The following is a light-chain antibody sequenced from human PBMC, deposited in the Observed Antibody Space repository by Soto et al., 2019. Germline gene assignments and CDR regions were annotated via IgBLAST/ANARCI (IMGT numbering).Light chain of an antibody. CDR2: EVS. V-gene: IGLV2-14*01. CDR1: SSDVGGYNY. J-gene: IGLJ1*01. Sequence: QSALTQPASVSGSPGQSITISCTGTSSDVGGYNYVSWYQQQSGKAPKLMIHEVSNRPSGVSNRFSGSKSGNTASLTISGLQAEDEADYYCSSYLPTSILYVFGTGTKLTVL. CDR3: SSYLPTSILYV.